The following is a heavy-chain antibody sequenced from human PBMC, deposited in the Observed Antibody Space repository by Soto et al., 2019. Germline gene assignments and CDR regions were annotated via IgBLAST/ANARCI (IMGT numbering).Heavy chain of an antibody. V-gene: IGHV4-59*01. Sequence: SDTLSLTCTVSGDSISDFSWSWVRQPPGKGLEWIGNIHYNGNTKYNPSLKSRVTMSVDTSKNQFSLKLISVTAADTAKYFCAREGNLGRWLQPLDFWGQGTLVTVSS. CDR3: AREGNLGRWLQPLDF. D-gene: IGHD5-12*01. J-gene: IGHJ4*02. CDR1: GDSISDFS. CDR2: IHYNGNT.